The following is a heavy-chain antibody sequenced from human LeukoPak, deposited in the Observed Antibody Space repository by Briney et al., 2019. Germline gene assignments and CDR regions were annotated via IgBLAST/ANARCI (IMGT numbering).Heavy chain of an antibody. Sequence: SETLSLTCTVSGGSMSPYNWGWIRQPPGKGLEWTGYIYYSGSTNYNPSLNSRVTISVDTSKNQFSLRLSSVTAADTAIYYCARAVSGRFDYWGQGTLVTVSS. D-gene: IGHD6-19*01. CDR3: ARAVSGRFDY. CDR2: IYYSGST. CDR1: GGSMSPYN. J-gene: IGHJ4*02. V-gene: IGHV4-59*08.